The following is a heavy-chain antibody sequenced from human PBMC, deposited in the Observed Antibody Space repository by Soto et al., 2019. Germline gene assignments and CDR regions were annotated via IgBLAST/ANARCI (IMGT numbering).Heavy chain of an antibody. V-gene: IGHV4-39*01. CDR1: GGSITSSSYY. CDR3: ATQEVGGSYVYTFDP. Sequence: QLHLRESGPGLVKPSETLSLTCTVSGGSITSSSYYWGWIRQPPGKGLEWIGSIYYSGSTYYNPYLKSRVTXPXXXSXHQFSLKLSSVTAADTAVYYCATQEVGGSYVYTFDPWGQGTLVTVSS. D-gene: IGHD1-26*01. CDR2: IYYSGST. J-gene: IGHJ5*02.